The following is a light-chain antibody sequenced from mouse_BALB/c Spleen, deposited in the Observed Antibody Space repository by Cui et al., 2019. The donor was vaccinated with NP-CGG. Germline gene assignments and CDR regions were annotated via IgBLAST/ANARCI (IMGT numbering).Light chain of an antibody. CDR3: QQDYSSPFT. Sequence: SIVMTQTLKFLLVSAGDRVTITCKASQSVSNDVAWYQQKPGQSPKLLIYYASNRYTGVPDRFTGSGYGTDFTFTISTVQAEDLAVYFCQQDYSSPFTFGSGTKLEIK. V-gene: IGKV6-32*01. J-gene: IGKJ4*01. CDR2: YAS. CDR1: QSVSND.